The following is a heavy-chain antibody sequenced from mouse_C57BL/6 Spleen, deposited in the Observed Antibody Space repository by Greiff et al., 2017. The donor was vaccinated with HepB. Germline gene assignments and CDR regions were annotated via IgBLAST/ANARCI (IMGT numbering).Heavy chain of an antibody. V-gene: IGHV14-1*01. CDR3: TRSTMVTTGRYYFDY. J-gene: IGHJ2*01. Sequence: EVQLQESGAELVRPGASVKLSCTASGFNIKDYYMHWVKQRPEQGLEWIGRIDPEDGDTEYAPKFQGKATMTADTSSNTAYLQLSSLTSEDTAVYYCTRSTMVTTGRYYFDYWGQGTTLTVSS. CDR1: GFNIKDYY. D-gene: IGHD2-2*01. CDR2: IDPEDGDT.